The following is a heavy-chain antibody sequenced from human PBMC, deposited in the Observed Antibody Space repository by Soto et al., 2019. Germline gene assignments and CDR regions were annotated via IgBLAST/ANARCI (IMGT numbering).Heavy chain of an antibody. Sequence: SVKVSCKASGGTFSSYAISWVRQAPGQGLEWMGGIIPIFGTANYAQKFQGRVTITADESTSTAYMELSSLRSEDTAVYYCAREATGATYWFDPWGQGTLVTVSS. CDR1: GGTFSSYA. J-gene: IGHJ5*02. CDR2: IIPIFGTA. D-gene: IGHD1-26*01. V-gene: IGHV1-69*13. CDR3: AREATGATYWFDP.